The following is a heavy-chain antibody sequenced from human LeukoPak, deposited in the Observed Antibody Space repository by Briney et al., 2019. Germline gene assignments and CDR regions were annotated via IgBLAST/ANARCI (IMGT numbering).Heavy chain of an antibody. CDR3: ARDDVVVAAKHFPWGEMAFDI. V-gene: IGHV3-33*01. J-gene: IGHJ3*02. CDR1: GFTFSSYG. CDR2: IWYDGSNK. D-gene: IGHD2-15*01. Sequence: PGGSLRLSCAASGFTFSSYGMHWVRQAPGKGLEWVAVIWYDGSNKYYADSVKGRFTISRDNSKNTLYLQMNSLRAEDTAVYYCARDDVVVAAKHFPWGEMAFDIWGQGTMVTVSS.